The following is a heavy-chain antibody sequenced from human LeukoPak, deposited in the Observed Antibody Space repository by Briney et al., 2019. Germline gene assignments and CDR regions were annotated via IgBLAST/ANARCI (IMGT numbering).Heavy chain of an antibody. J-gene: IGHJ3*02. CDR2: INTNTGNP. CDR3: ARDIKWFGDPFDI. D-gene: IGHD3-10*01. V-gene: IGHV7-4-1*02. CDR1: GYTFTGYY. Sequence: GASVKVSCKASGYTFTGYYMHWVRQAPGQGLEWMGWINTNTGNPTYAQGFTGRFVFSLDTSVSTAYLQISSLKAEDTAVYYCARDIKWFGDPFDIWGQGTMVTVSS.